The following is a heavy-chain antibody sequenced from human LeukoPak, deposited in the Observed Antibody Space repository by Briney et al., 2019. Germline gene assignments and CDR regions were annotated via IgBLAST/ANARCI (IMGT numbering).Heavy chain of an antibody. Sequence: SETLSLTCTVSGGSVSSGSYYWSWIRQPPGKGLEWIGEINHSGSTNYNPSLKSRVTISVDTSKNQFSLKLSSVTAADTAVYYCARGGRSSSWYVRPFDYWGQGTLVTVSS. CDR2: INHSGST. J-gene: IGHJ4*02. D-gene: IGHD6-13*01. CDR3: ARGGRSSSWYVRPFDY. V-gene: IGHV4-61*01. CDR1: GGSVSSGSYY.